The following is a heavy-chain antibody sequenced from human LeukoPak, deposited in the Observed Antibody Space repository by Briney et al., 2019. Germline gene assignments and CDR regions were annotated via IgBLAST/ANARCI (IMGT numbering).Heavy chain of an antibody. D-gene: IGHD6-19*01. CDR3: AADPGYSSGWYNWFGR. CDR2: FDPEDGET. V-gene: IGHV1-24*01. Sequence: ASVNVSSTVSGYTLTELSMHWVRQAPGTGLEWLGGFDPEDGETIYAQKFQGRVTMTEDTSTDTAYMELSSLGSEDTAVYYCAADPGYSSGWYNWFGRWGQGTLVTVAS. J-gene: IGHJ5*02. CDR1: GYTLTELS.